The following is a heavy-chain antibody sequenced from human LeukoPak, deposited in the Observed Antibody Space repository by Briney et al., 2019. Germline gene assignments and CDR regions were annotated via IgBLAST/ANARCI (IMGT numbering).Heavy chain of an antibody. CDR1: GFTFSSYA. J-gene: IGHJ4*02. V-gene: IGHV3-64*01. D-gene: IGHD2-15*01. CDR3: ARAPASSDTYFDY. CDR2: ISSNGGST. Sequence: PGGSLRLSCAASGFTFSSYAMSWVRQAPGKGLEYVSAISSNGGSTYYANSVKGRFTISRDNSKNTLYLQMGSLRAEDMAVYYCARAPASSDTYFDYWGQGTLVTVSS.